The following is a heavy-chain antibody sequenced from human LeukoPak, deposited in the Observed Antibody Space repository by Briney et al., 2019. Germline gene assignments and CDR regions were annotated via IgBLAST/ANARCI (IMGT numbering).Heavy chain of an antibody. CDR3: AIKVPQHRYYYDSSGYRPFDY. CDR1: GGTFSSYA. D-gene: IGHD3-22*01. V-gene: IGHV1-69*06. Sequence: SVKVSCKASGGTFSSYAISWVRQAPGQGLEWMGGIIPIFGTANYAQNFQGRVTITADKSTNTAYMELSSLRSEDTAVYYCAIKVPQHRYYYDSSGYRPFDYWGQGTLVTVSS. CDR2: IIPIFGTA. J-gene: IGHJ4*02.